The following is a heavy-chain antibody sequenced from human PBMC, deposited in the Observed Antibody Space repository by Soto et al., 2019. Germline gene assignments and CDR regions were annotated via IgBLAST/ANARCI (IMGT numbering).Heavy chain of an antibody. Sequence: PSETLSHTCTFSGYSSSSSTYCWGWVRQPPGKGLEWIGSIYYSGSTSYNPSLKSRVTISVDTSKNHFSLKLSSVTAADTAVYYCARHLGEGYFDYWGQGTLVTVSS. J-gene: IGHJ4*02. V-gene: IGHV4-39*01. CDR2: IYYSGST. CDR1: GYSSSSSTYC. CDR3: ARHLGEGYFDY.